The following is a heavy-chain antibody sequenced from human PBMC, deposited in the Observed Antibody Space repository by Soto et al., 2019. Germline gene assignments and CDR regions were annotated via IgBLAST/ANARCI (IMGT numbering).Heavy chain of an antibody. V-gene: IGHV4-34*01. D-gene: IGHD6-13*01. CDR3: ARLRAAAGRYFDY. J-gene: IGHJ4*02. CDR2: INHSGST. CDR1: GGSFSGYY. Sequence: SETLSLTCAVYGGSFSGYYWSWIRQPPGKGLEWIGEINHSGSTNYNPSLKSRVTISVDTSKNQFSLKLSSVTAADTAVYYCARLRAAAGRYFDYWGQGTLDTVSS.